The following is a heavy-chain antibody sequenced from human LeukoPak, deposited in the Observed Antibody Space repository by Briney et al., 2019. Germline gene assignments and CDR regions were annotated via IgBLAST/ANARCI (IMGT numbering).Heavy chain of an antibody. CDR3: ARGRPDGSGSYYKFDP. V-gene: IGHV4-39*01. J-gene: IGHJ5*02. Sequence: SETLSLTCTVSAGSISSSNYYWGWIRQPPGKGLEWIGRIYYSGRTYYNPSLKSRVTISVDTSKKQFSLKLSSVTAADTAVYYCARGRPDGSGSYYKFDPWGQGTLVTVSS. CDR1: AGSISSSNYY. CDR2: IYYSGRT. D-gene: IGHD3-10*01.